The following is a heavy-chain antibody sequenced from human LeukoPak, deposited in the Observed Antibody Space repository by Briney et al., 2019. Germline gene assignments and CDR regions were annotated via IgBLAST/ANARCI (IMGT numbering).Heavy chain of an antibody. D-gene: IGHD3-3*01. J-gene: IGHJ6*03. CDR2: IYYSGST. Sequence: SETLSLTCTVSGGSISSYYWSWIRQPPGKGLGWIGYIYYSGSTNYNPSLKSRVTISVDTSKNQFSLKLSSVTAADTAVYYCARGAGRGVFGVVILYYMDVWGKGTTVTVSS. CDR3: ARGAGRGVFGVVILYYMDV. CDR1: GGSISSYY. V-gene: IGHV4-59*01.